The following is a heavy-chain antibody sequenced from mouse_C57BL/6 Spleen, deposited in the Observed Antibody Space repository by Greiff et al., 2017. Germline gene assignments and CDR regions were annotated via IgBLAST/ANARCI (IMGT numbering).Heavy chain of an antibody. CDR3: TRTGGYY. Sequence: VQLQQSGAELVRPGASVTLSCKASGYTFTDYEMHWVKQTHVHGLEWIGAIDPETGGTAYNQKFKGKAILTADKSSSTAYMELRSLTSEDSAVYYCTRTGGYYWGQGTTLTVSS. D-gene: IGHD1-1*02. V-gene: IGHV1-15*01. CDR1: GYTFTDYE. CDR2: IDPETGGT. J-gene: IGHJ2*01.